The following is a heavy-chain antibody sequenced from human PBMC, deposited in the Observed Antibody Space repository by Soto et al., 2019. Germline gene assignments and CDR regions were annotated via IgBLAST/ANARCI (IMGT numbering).Heavy chain of an antibody. D-gene: IGHD6-19*01. V-gene: IGHV1-18*01. CDR3: ARDDVAVAGKGWFDP. Sequence: GASVKVSCKASGYTFTSYGISWVRQAPGQGLEWMGWISAYNGNTNYAQKLQGRVTMTTDTSTSTAYMELRSLRSDDTAVYYCARDDVAVAGKGWFDPWGQGTLVTVSS. CDR2: ISAYNGNT. J-gene: IGHJ5*02. CDR1: GYTFTSYG.